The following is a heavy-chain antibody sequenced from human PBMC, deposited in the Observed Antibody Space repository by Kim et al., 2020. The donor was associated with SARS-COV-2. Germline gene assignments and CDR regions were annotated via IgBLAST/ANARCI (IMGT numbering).Heavy chain of an antibody. V-gene: IGHV1-2*02. J-gene: IGHJ4*01. Sequence: ASVKVSCKASGYTFTDHYVHWARQAPGQGLEWMGWINPNNGGANYAQKFQGRGTMTRDTSISTAYMELSRLRSEDTAVYYCTRDGGRSADRDYVEYWG. CDR2: INPNNGGA. D-gene: IGHD3-16*01. CDR1: GYTFTDHY. CDR3: TRDGGRSADRDYVEY.